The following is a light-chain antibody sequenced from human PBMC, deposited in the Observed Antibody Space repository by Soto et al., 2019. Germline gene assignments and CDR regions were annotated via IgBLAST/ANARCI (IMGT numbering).Light chain of an antibody. Sequence: DIQMTQSPSSLSASVGDRVTITCRASQTINSYLNWYQQKPGQAPKLLMYAASSLQSGVPSRSSGSGSGTDFTLTISSLQPEDFATYYCQQSYSTPHTFGQGTKLEI. J-gene: IGKJ2*01. V-gene: IGKV1-39*01. CDR2: AAS. CDR3: QQSYSTPHT. CDR1: QTINSY.